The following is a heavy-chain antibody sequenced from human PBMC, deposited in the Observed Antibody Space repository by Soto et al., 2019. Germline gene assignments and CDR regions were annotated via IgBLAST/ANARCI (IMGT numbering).Heavy chain of an antibody. V-gene: IGHV1-18*01. D-gene: IGHD5-12*01. Sequence: ASVKVSCKASGYTFTSYGISWVRQAPGQGLEWMGWISAYNGNTNYAQKLQGRVTMTTDTSTSTAYMELRSLRSDDTAVYYCARDIVARIGYYYYYGMDVWGQGTTVTVSS. CDR2: ISAYNGNT. CDR1: GYTFTSYG. CDR3: ARDIVARIGYYYYYGMDV. J-gene: IGHJ6*02.